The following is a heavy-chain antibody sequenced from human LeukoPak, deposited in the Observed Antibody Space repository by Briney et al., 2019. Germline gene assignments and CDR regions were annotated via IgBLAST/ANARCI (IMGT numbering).Heavy chain of an antibody. CDR2: IYTSGST. J-gene: IGHJ4*02. CDR3: ARDLGYSDYVGRFDY. Sequence: PSETLSLTCTVSGGSISSYYWSWIRQPAGKGLEWIGRIYTSGSTNYNPSLKSRVTMSVDTSKNQFSLKLTSVTAADTAVYYCARDLGYSDYVGRFDYWGQGTLVTVSS. D-gene: IGHD4-23*01. CDR1: GGSISSYY. V-gene: IGHV4-4*07.